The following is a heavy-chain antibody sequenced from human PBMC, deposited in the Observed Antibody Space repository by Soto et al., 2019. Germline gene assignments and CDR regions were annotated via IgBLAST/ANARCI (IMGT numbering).Heavy chain of an antibody. CDR2: INHSGST. CDR3: AIDGDRRGKKHPPYYYYGMEV. CDR1: GASFSGYY. V-gene: IGHV4-34*01. J-gene: IGHJ6*02. Sequence: PSETLSLTCAVYGASFSGYYWSCIRQPPGKGLEWIGEINHSGSTNYNPSLKSRVTISVDTSKNQFSLKLSSVTAADTAVYYCAIDGDRRGKKHPPYYYYGMEVWGQGTTVTVS.